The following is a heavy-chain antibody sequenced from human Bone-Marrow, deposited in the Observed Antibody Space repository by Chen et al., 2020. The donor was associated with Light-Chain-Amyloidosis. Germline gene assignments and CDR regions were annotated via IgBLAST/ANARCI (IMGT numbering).Heavy chain of an antibody. CDR2: TNSAGTST. CDR1: GFSFSTSW. CDR3: ARTTLRYLDY. V-gene: IGHV3-74*01. D-gene: IGHD3-9*01. J-gene: IGHJ4*02. Sequence: EVLLVESGGEVVQPGGSLRLSCTASGFSFSTSWMHWVRQSPGKGLVSVSRTNSAGTSTTYADSVKGRFTVSRDNTKNTMYLEMNSLRVEDTAVYYCARTTLRYLDYWGQGTLVTVSS.